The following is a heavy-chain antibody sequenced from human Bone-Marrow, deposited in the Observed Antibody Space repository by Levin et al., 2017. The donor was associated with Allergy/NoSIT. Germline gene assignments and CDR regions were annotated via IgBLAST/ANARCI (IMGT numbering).Heavy chain of an antibody. Sequence: GESLKISCQASGYSFTSNGISWVRQAPGQGLEWMGWVTVHNGDTNYAQKFQGRVIMTADTSTNTAYMELRSLRSDDTAVYYCTRVACSGGNCYAVYNWLDPWGQGTLITVSS. CDR3: TRVACSGGNCYAVYNWLDP. CDR2: VTVHNGDT. CDR1: GYSFTSNG. D-gene: IGHD2-15*01. J-gene: IGHJ5*02. V-gene: IGHV1-18*01.